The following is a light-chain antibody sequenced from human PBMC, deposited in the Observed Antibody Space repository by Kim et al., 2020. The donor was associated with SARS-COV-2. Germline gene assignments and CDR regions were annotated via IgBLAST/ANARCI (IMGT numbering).Light chain of an antibody. CDR2: RDN. V-gene: IGLV10-54*01. J-gene: IGLJ3*02. Sequence: QAGLTQPPSVPTGLRQTAILTCTGNSNNVGNQGAAWLQQHQGHPPKLLFYRDNNRPSGISERLSASRSGNTAFLTITGLQPEDEADYYCSAWDSSLSAQVFGGGTKLTVL. CDR3: SAWDSSLSAQV. CDR1: SNNVGNQG.